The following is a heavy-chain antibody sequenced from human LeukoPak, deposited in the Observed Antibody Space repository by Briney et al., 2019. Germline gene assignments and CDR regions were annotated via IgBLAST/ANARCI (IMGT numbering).Heavy chain of an antibody. CDR3: ARDGDYVRWFDP. V-gene: IGHV4-34*01. D-gene: IGHD4-17*01. J-gene: IGHJ5*02. Sequence: PSETLSLTCAVYGGSFSGYYWSWIRQPPGKGLEWIGEINHSGSTNYNPSLKSRVTISVDTSKNQFSLKLSSVTAAETAMYYCARDGDYVRWFDPWGQGTLVTVSS. CDR1: GGSFSGYY. CDR2: INHSGST.